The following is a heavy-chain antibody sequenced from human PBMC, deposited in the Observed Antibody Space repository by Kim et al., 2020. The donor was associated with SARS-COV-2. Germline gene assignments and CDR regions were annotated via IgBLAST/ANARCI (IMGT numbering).Heavy chain of an antibody. Sequence: YADSVKGRFTISRDNAKNTVYLQMNSLRAKDTATYYCARSSETRTTGALDPWGQGTLVTVSS. D-gene: IGHD1-1*01. V-gene: IGHV3-74*03. J-gene: IGHJ5*02. CDR3: ARSSETRTTGALDP.